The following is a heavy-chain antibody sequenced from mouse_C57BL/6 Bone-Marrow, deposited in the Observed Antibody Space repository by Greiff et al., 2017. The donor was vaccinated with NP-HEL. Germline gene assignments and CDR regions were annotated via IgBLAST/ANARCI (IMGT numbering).Heavy chain of an antibody. V-gene: IGHV7-1*01. J-gene: IGHJ1*03. D-gene: IGHD1-1*01. Sequence: EVKLVESGGGLVQSGRSLRLSCATSGFTFSDFYMEWVRQAPGKGLEWIAASRNKANDYTTEYSASVKGRFIVSRDTSQSILYLQMNALRAEDTAMYYCAGDDYGSSPYWYFDVWGTGTTVTVSS. CDR2: SRNKANDYTT. CDR3: AGDDYGSSPYWYFDV. CDR1: GFTFSDFY.